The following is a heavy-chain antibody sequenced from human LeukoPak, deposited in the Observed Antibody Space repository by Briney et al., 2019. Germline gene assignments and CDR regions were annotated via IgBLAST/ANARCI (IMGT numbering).Heavy chain of an antibody. V-gene: IGHV4-59*01. J-gene: IGHJ6*02. CDR1: GGSINSYY. D-gene: IGHD3-9*01. CDR3: ARDLATPRTFDIYGMDV. Sequence: SETLSLTCTVSGGSINSYYWSWIRQPPGKGLEWIAYIYYSGSTSYNPSLKSRVTISVDTSKNQFSLKLTAVTAADTAVYYCARDLATPRTFDIYGMDVWGQGTTVTVSS. CDR2: IYYSGST.